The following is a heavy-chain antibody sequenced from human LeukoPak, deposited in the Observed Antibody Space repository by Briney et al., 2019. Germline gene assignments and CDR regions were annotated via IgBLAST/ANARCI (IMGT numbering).Heavy chain of an antibody. D-gene: IGHD3-22*01. CDR2: ISYDGSNK. CDR3: ARTGSGYYYQHYSLDY. Sequence: GGSLRLSCAASGFTFSSYAMHWVRQAPGKGLEWVAVISYDGSNKYYADSVKGRFTISRDNSKNTLYLQMNSLRAEDTAVYYCARTGSGYYYQHYSLDYWGQGTLVTVSS. J-gene: IGHJ4*02. CDR1: GFTFSSYA. V-gene: IGHV3-30-3*01.